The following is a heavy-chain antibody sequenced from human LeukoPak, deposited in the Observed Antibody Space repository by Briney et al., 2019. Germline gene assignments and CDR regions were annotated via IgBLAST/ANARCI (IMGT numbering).Heavy chain of an antibody. Sequence: PGGSLRLSCAAYGFSYCSNCMMGVRQAPGKGLEWVANIKQDGSEKHYVDSVKGRFTISRDNAKNSLYLQMNSLRAQDTAVYYCATDRSANYFVDLWQGALVTVSS. CDR3: ATDRSANYFVD. V-gene: IGHV3-7*01. CDR2: IKQDGSEK. D-gene: IGHD3-3*01. CDR1: GFSYCSNC. J-gene: IGHJ4*02.